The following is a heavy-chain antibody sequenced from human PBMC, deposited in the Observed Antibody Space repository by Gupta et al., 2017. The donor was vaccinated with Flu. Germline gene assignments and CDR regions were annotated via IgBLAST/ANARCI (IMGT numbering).Heavy chain of an antibody. J-gene: IGHJ4*02. CDR2: IYHSGST. D-gene: IGHD4-4*01. CDR3: AGSGNYNYDDD. CDR1: GGAIDSYY. V-gene: IGHV4-59*01. Sequence: TCTVSGGAIDSYYGTCFRQPPGKRLEWIGYIYHSGSTNYNPALKSRIIMSVDRSKSQFALRLSSVTAADTDIYYCAGSGNYNYDDDGGQGTMVTVSS.